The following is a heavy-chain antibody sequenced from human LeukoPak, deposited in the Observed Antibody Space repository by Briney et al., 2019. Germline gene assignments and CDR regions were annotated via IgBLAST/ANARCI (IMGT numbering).Heavy chain of an antibody. J-gene: IGHJ3*02. D-gene: IGHD2/OR15-2a*01. Sequence: SSVKVSCKASGGTFSSYTISWVRQAPGQGLEWMGRIIPILGIANYAQKFQGRVTITADKSTSTAYMELSSLRSEDTAVYYCATTFRSESAFDIWGQGTMVTVSS. CDR3: ATTFRSESAFDI. V-gene: IGHV1-69*02. CDR1: GGTFSSYT. CDR2: IIPILGIA.